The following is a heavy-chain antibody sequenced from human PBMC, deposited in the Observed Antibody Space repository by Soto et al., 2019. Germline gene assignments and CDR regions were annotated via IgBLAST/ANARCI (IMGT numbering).Heavy chain of an antibody. CDR3: ARGVMGISYESSGFEY. D-gene: IGHD3-22*01. CDR2: ILSDGNTK. Sequence: GGSLRLSCAASGFTFTNYAMHWVRQAPGKGLEWVALILSDGNTKYYADSVKGRLTISRDNSENTVFLQMNSLRAEDTAVYYCARGVMGISYESSGFEYWGQGALVTAPQ. V-gene: IGHV3-33*05. CDR1: GFTFTNYA. J-gene: IGHJ4*02.